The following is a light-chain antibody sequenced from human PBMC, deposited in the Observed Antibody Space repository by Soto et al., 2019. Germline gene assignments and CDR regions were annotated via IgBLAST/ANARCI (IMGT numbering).Light chain of an antibody. CDR3: QQYNNWPPFT. Sequence: EIVMTQSPATLSVSPGERATLSCRASQSVSSNLAWYQQKPGQAPRLLIYGASTRATRIPARFSGSGSGTEFTLTISSQQSEDFAVYYCQQYNNWPPFTFGPGTKVDI. J-gene: IGKJ3*01. CDR1: QSVSSN. V-gene: IGKV3-15*01. CDR2: GAS.